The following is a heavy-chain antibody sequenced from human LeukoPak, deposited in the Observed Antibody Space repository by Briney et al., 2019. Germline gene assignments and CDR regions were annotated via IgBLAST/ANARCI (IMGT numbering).Heavy chain of an antibody. J-gene: IGHJ4*02. CDR2: IYTSGST. D-gene: IGHD2-2*01. CDR1: GGSISSGSYY. Sequence: SQTLSLTCTASGGSISSGSYYWSWIRQPAGKGLEWIGRIYTSGSTNYNPSLKSRVTISVDTSKNQFSLKLSSVTAADTAVYYCAREVDCSSTSCYAFIDYWGQGTLVTVSS. V-gene: IGHV4-61*02. CDR3: AREVDCSSTSCYAFIDY.